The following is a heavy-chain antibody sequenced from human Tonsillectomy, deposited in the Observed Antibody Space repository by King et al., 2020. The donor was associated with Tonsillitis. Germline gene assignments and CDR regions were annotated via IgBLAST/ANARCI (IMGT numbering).Heavy chain of an antibody. CDR2: INHSGTT. Sequence: VQLQQWGAGLLKPSETLSLTCAVYGGSFSDYYWTWIRQPPGKGLEWIGEINHSGTTNYNPSLKSRVTISVDTSKNQCSLKLSSVTAADTAVYYCARGGRGRADYWGQGTLVTVSS. CDR3: ARGGRGRADY. V-gene: IGHV4-34*01. J-gene: IGHJ4*02. CDR1: GGSFSDYY. D-gene: IGHD3-10*01.